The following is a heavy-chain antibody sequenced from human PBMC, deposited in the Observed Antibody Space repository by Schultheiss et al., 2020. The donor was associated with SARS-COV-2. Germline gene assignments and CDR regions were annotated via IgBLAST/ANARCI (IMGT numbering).Heavy chain of an antibody. V-gene: IGHV4-61*08. CDR3: ARKLEPPDYYYYGMDV. J-gene: IGHJ6*02. CDR2: INHSGST. Sequence: SETLSLTCTVSGGSISSGGYYWSWIRQPPGKGLEWIGEINHSGSTNYNPSLKSRVTISVDTSKNQFSLKLSSVTAADTAVYYCARKLEPPDYYYYGMDVWGQGTTVTVSS. CDR1: GGSISSGGYY. D-gene: IGHD1-1*01.